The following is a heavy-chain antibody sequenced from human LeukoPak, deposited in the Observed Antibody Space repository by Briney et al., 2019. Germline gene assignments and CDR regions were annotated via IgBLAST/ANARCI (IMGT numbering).Heavy chain of an antibody. CDR2: IYYSGST. J-gene: IGHJ4*02. V-gene: IGHV4-59*01. D-gene: IGHD6-19*01. Sequence: SETLSLTCTVSGGSISSYYWSWIRQPPGKGLEWIGYIYYSGSTNYNPSLKSRVTISVDTSKNQFSLKLSSVTAADTAVYYCARTSSYQQWLVPFDYWGQGTLVTVSS. CDR1: GGSISSYY. CDR3: ARTSSYQQWLVPFDY.